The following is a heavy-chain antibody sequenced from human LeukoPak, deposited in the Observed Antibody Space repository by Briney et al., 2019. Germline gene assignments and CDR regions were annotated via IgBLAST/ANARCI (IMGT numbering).Heavy chain of an antibody. J-gene: IGHJ4*02. CDR3: ASGVYHFDH. D-gene: IGHD6-6*01. V-gene: IGHV3-7*01. CDR1: GLTFSSYW. CDR2: MNEDGSEK. Sequence: GGSLRLSRAASGLTFSSYWMCWVRQAPGKGLEWVANMNEDGSEKYYLNSVKGRFTISRDNAKNSVYLQMNSLRAEDTAVYYCASGVYHFDHWGQGTLVTVSS.